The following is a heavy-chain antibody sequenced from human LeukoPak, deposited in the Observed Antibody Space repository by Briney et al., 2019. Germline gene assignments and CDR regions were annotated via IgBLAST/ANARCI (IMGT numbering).Heavy chain of an antibody. CDR2: IYSSGST. Sequence: PSETLSLTCTVSGGSISSYYWSWIRQPAGKGLEWIGRIYSSGSTDYNPSLKSRVTMSVDTSKNQFSLNLRSVTAADTAVYYCARGPPPDFDCWGQGTLVTVSS. CDR1: GGSISSYY. CDR3: ARGPPPDFDC. V-gene: IGHV4-4*07. J-gene: IGHJ4*02.